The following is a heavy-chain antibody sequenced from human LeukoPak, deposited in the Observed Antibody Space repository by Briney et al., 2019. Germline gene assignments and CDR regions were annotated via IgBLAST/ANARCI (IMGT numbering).Heavy chain of an antibody. CDR3: ARSSYYGSGSSPKYFDY. V-gene: IGHV4-34*01. Sequence: PPETLSLTCAVYGESFSAYYWSWIRQPPGRGLEWIGDIYHSGSTNYNPSLKSRVTISIDTSKNQFSLKLTSVTAADTAVYYCARSSYYGSGSSPKYFDYWGQGTLVTVSS. J-gene: IGHJ4*02. D-gene: IGHD3-10*01. CDR1: GESFSAYY. CDR2: IYHSGST.